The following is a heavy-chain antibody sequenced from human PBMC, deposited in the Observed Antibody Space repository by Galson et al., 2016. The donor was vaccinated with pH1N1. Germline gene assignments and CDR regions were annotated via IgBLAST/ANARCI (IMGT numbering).Heavy chain of an antibody. CDR2: MNPNNVNT. Sequence: SVKVSCKASGYTFTDYDINWVRQGTGQGLEWMGWMNPNNVNTGYAQKFQGRVTMTRNTSISTAYMELSSLRSEDTAVYYCARGGYCSSGSCYDVFDYWGQGTLVTVS. CDR1: GYTFTDYD. J-gene: IGHJ4*02. D-gene: IGHD2-15*01. CDR3: ARGGYCSSGSCYDVFDY. V-gene: IGHV1-8*01.